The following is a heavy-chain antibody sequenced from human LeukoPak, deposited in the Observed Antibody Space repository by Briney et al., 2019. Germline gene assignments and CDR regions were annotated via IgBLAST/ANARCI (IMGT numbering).Heavy chain of an antibody. CDR3: ARSGTKTNGFDY. D-gene: IGHD2-8*01. J-gene: IGHJ4*02. Sequence: SETLSLTCTVSGGSISTYYWSWIRQPPGKGLEWIGHIYYSGSTNYSPSLQSRVTISVDTSRNQFSLRLSSVTAADTAMYYCARSGTKTNGFDYWGQGTLVTVSS. V-gene: IGHV4-59*01. CDR1: GGSISTYY. CDR2: IYYSGST.